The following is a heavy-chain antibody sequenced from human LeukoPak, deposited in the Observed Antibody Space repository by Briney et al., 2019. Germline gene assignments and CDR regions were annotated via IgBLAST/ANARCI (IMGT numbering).Heavy chain of an antibody. Sequence: GGSLSFSCSASGLTVSSKHMSWLRQAPGKGLEWVSYISLSSTTIYYADSVKGRFTISRDNAKNSLYLQMNSLRDEDTAVYYCARLENYYDSSSYYSDASDVWGQGTVVTVSS. V-gene: IGHV3-48*02. CDR1: GLTVSSKH. CDR2: ISLSSTTI. CDR3: ARLENYYDSSSYYSDASDV. D-gene: IGHD3-22*01. J-gene: IGHJ3*01.